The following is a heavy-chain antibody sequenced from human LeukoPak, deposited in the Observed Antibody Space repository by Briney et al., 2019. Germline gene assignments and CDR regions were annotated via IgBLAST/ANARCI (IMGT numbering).Heavy chain of an antibody. V-gene: IGHV4-59*01. CDR1: GGSIRNYY. J-gene: IGHJ4*02. D-gene: IGHD1-1*01. CDR2: IYYSGST. CDR3: ARVRSERIDY. Sequence: SETLSLTCTVSGGSIRNYYWSWIRQPPGKGLEWIGYIYYSGSTNYNPSLKSRVTISVDTSKNQFSLKLSSVTAADTAVYYCARVRSERIDYWGQGTLVTVSS.